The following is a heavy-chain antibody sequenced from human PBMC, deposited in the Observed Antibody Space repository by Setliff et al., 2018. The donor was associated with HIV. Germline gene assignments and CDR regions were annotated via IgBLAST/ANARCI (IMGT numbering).Heavy chain of an antibody. CDR1: GYTFTSYD. V-gene: IGHV1-8*02. CDR2: MNPNSGNT. D-gene: IGHD3-3*01. CDR3: ARDGWGNFWSGYYTHDAFDI. Sequence: ASVKVSCKASGYTFTSYDINWVRQATGQGLEWMGWMNPNSGNTGYARKFQGRVTMTRNTSISTAYMELSSLRSEDTAVYYCARDGWGNFWSGYYTHDAFDIWGQGTMVTVS. J-gene: IGHJ3*02.